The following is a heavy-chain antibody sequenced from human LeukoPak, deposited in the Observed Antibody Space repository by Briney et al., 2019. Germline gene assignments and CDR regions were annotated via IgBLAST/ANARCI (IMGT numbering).Heavy chain of an antibody. Sequence: PGGSLRLSCAASGFTFSDYYMSWIRQAPGKGLEWVSYISSSGSIIYYADSVKGRFTISRDNAKNSLYLQMNSLRAEDTAVYYCARVRPYSGSYPLFDPWGQGTLVTVSS. CDR2: ISSSGSII. CDR1: GFTFSDYY. D-gene: IGHD1-26*01. V-gene: IGHV3-11*04. CDR3: ARVRPYSGSYPLFDP. J-gene: IGHJ5*02.